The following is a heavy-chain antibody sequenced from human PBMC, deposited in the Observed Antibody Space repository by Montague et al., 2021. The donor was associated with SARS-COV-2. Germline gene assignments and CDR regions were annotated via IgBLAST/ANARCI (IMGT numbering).Heavy chain of an antibody. CDR1: GRSISSRSYY. V-gene: IGHV4-39*01. J-gene: IGHJ6*02. CDR3: ARLVENYYYYYGMDV. D-gene: IGHD2-15*01. Sequence: SETLSLTCTVSGRSISSRSYYWGWIGQPPGKGPEGIGSIYYSGRKYYNPSLKSRDTISVDTSKNQFSLKLSSVTASDTAVYYCARLVENYYYYYGMDVWGQGTTVTVSS. CDR2: IYYSGRK.